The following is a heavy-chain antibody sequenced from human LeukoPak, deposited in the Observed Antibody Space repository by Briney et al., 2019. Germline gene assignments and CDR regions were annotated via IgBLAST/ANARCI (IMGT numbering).Heavy chain of an antibody. CDR3: AKDLMRDRWFGES. D-gene: IGHD3-10*01. J-gene: IGHJ5*02. Sequence: PGGSLRPSWAALGSTSGSNGRHWVAQPQGKGLKGVAFIRFDGNDKFYAESVKGRFTISKDTSRSTLYLQMNSLRLDDTAVYYCAKDLMRDRWFGESWGQGTLVTVSS. V-gene: IGHV3-30*02. CDR1: GSTSGSNG. CDR2: IRFDGNDK.